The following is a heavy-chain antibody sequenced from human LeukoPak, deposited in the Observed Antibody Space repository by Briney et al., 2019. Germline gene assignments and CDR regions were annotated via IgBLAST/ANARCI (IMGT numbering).Heavy chain of an antibody. CDR1: GGSFSGYY. Sequence: SETLSLTCAVYGGSFSGYYWSWIRQPPGKGLEWIGYIYYSGSTYYNRSLKSRVTISIDTSKKQCSLKLSSVTAADTAVYYCAKDQGSSGWYGSFDYWGQGTLVTASS. J-gene: IGHJ4*02. CDR2: IYYSGST. CDR3: AKDQGSSGWYGSFDY. D-gene: IGHD6-19*01. V-gene: IGHV4-59*01.